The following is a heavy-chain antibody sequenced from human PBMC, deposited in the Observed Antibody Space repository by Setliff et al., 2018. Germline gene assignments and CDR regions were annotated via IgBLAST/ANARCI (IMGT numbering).Heavy chain of an antibody. J-gene: IGHJ3*02. V-gene: IGHV1-46*01. Sequence: ASVKVSCKASGYTFTSHYMHWVRQAPGLGLEWMGTINPSSGRTSYAQKFQGRVTMTRDTSTSAVYMDMSSLRSEDTAVYYCARDVFPYHYEGAFDIWGQGTMVTVS. D-gene: IGHD3-22*01. CDR1: GYTFTSHY. CDR3: ARDVFPYHYEGAFDI. CDR2: INPSSGRT.